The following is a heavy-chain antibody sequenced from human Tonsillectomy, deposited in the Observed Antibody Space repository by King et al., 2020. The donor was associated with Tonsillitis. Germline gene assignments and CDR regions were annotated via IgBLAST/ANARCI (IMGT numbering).Heavy chain of an antibody. CDR1: GFTFSSYG. Sequence: VQLVESGGGVVQPGRSLRLSCAASGFTFSSYGMHWVRQAPGKGLEWVAVIWYDGSNKYYADSVKGRFTISRDNSKNTLYLQMNSLRAEDTAVYYCARSRSHGDYVFIDYWGQGTLVTVSS. D-gene: IGHD4-17*01. J-gene: IGHJ4*02. CDR2: IWYDGSNK. V-gene: IGHV3-33*08. CDR3: ARSRSHGDYVFIDY.